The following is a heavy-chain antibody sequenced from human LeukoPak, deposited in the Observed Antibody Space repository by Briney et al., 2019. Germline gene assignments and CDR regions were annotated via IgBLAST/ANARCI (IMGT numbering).Heavy chain of an antibody. CDR2: IYHSGST. Sequence: SQTLSLTCTVSGGSISSGGYYWSWIRQPPGKGLEWIGYIYHSGSTYYNPSLKSRVTISVDRSKNQFSLKLSSVTAADTAVYYCARLGFRESSGWSYRDYWGQGTLVTVSS. CDR3: ARLGFRESSGWSYRDY. V-gene: IGHV4-30-2*01. D-gene: IGHD6-19*01. CDR1: GGSISSGGYY. J-gene: IGHJ4*02.